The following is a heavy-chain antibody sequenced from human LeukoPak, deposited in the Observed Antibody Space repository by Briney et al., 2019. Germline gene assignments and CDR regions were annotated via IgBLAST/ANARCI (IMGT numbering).Heavy chain of an antibody. CDR3: ARYGLGDTFDI. D-gene: IGHD4-17*01. J-gene: IGHJ3*02. CDR2: IKQDGSET. Sequence: GGSLRLSCAASGFTFSSYWMSWVRQAPGKGLEWMTSIKQDGSETRYVDSVKGRFTIFRDNTKTSLFLHMNSLRAEDTAVCYCARYGLGDTFDIWGQGTVVTVSS. V-gene: IGHV3-7*01. CDR1: GFTFSSYW.